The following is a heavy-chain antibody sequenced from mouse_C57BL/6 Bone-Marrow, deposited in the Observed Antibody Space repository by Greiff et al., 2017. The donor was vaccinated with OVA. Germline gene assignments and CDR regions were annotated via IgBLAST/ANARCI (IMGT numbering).Heavy chain of an antibody. CDR3: ARSLYGNYWYFDV. D-gene: IGHD2-10*02. CDR2: ISYDGSN. Sequence: DVKLQESGPGLVKPSQSLSLTCSVTGYSITSGYYWNWIRQFPGNKLEWMGYISYDGSNNYNPSLKNRISITRDTSKNQFFLKLNSVTTEDTATYYCARSLYGNYWYFDVWGTGTTVTVSS. V-gene: IGHV3-6*01. J-gene: IGHJ1*03. CDR1: GYSITSGYY.